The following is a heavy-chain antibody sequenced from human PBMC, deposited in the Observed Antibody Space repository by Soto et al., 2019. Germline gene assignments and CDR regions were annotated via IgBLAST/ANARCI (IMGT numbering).Heavy chain of an antibody. V-gene: IGHV5-51*01. D-gene: IGHD3-22*01. Sequence: GESLKISCKGFGFSFTSYWIGWVRQMPGKGLEWMGMIYPADSDTRYSPSFQGQVTISADKSINAAYLQWSSLKASDTAMYCCARPYHSSDYYHYWGQGTLVTVSS. CDR2: IYPADSDT. J-gene: IGHJ4*02. CDR3: ARPYHSSDYYHY. CDR1: GFSFTSYW.